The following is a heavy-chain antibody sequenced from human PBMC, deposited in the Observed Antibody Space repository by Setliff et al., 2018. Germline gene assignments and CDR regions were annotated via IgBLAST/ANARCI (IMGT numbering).Heavy chain of an antibody. CDR3: AKGGNITRETYYYYGMDV. J-gene: IGHJ6*02. Sequence: ASVKVSCKSSAYIFNSYGISWVRQAPGQGLEWMGWISSYNDITNYAQRFQGRVTMTTDTSTSTSYMELRSLRSDDTAVYYCAKGGNITRETYYYYGMDVWGQGTTVTVS. D-gene: IGHD1-20*01. V-gene: IGHV1-18*01. CDR1: AYIFNSYG. CDR2: ISSYNDIT.